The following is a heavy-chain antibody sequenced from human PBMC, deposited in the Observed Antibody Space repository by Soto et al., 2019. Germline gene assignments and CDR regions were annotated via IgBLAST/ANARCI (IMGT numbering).Heavy chain of an antibody. D-gene: IGHD1-1*01. V-gene: IGHV4-59*08. J-gene: IGHJ4*02. Sequence: QVQLQESGPGLVKPSETLSLTCTVSGGSISSYYWSWIRQPPGKGLEWIGYIYYSGSTNYNPSLMIPVTISVYPPKNQFSLMLSSATAADTAVYYCARRYGGNLDYWGQGTLVTVSS. CDR1: GGSISSYY. CDR3: ARRYGGNLDY. CDR2: IYYSGST.